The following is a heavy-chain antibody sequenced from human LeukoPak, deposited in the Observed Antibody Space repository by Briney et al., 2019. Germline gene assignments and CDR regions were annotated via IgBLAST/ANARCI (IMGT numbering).Heavy chain of an antibody. CDR1: GFTFSDYY. CDR3: ATYYDILTGGGRAFDY. V-gene: IGHV3-11*01. Sequence: GGSLRLSSAASGFTFSDYYMSWIRQAPGKGLEWVSYISSSGSTIYYADSVKGRFTISRDNAKNSLYLQMNSLRAEDTAVYYCATYYDILTGGGRAFDYWGQGTLVTVSS. CDR2: ISSSGSTI. D-gene: IGHD3-9*01. J-gene: IGHJ4*02.